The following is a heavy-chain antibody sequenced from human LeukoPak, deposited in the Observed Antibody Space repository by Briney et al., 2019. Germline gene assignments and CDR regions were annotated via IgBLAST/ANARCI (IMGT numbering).Heavy chain of an antibody. Sequence: GGSLRLSCAASGFTVSSNYMSWVRQAPGKGLEWVSVIYSGGSTYYADSVKGRFTISRDNSKNTLYLQMSSLRAEETAVYYCAREGQQLGFDYWGQGNLVTVSS. CDR3: AREGQQLGFDY. D-gene: IGHD6-13*01. V-gene: IGHV3-53*01. CDR1: GFTVSSNY. CDR2: IYSGGST. J-gene: IGHJ4*02.